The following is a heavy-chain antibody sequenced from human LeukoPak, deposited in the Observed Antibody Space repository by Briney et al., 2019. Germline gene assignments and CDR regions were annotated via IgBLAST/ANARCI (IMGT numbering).Heavy chain of an antibody. J-gene: IGHJ4*02. Sequence: ASVKVSCKASGYTFSGYYMHWLRQAPGQGLEWMGWINPNGGVTNYAQKFQGRVTMTRDTSISTAYMELSRLRSDDTAVYYCARDGGDGYNFYYWGQGTLVTVSS. V-gene: IGHV1-2*02. CDR3: ARDGGDGYNFYY. CDR1: GYTFSGYY. CDR2: INPNGGVT. D-gene: IGHD5-24*01.